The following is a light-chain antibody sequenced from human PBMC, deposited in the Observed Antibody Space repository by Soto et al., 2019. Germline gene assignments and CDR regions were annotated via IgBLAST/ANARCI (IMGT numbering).Light chain of an antibody. CDR2: GAS. J-gene: IGKJ1*01. Sequence: EIVMTQSPVTQSVSPGERATLSCRASQSVSXNLAWYQQKPGQAPRLLIYGASSRATGIPARFSGSGSGTEFTLTISSLQSEDFAVYYCQQYSNWPRTFGQGTKVEIK. CDR3: QQYSNWPRT. V-gene: IGKV3-15*01. CDR1: QSVSXN.